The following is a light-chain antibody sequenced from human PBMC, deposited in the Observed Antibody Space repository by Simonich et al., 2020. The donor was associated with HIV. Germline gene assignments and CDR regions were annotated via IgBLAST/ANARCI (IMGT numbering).Light chain of an antibody. J-gene: IGLJ2*01. V-gene: IGLV2-8*01. CDR1: SSDVGGYNY. Sequence: QSALTQPASLSGSPGQSTTISCTGTSSDVGGYNYVSWYQQHPGKAPKLIIYVVTKRPSGVPDRLSSSKSGNTASLTVAGLQAEDEADYYCSSYAGSNWVFGGGTKLTVL. CDR2: VVT. CDR3: SSYAGSNWV.